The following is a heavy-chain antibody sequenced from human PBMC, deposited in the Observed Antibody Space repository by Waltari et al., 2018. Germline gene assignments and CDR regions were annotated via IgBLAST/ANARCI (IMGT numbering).Heavy chain of an antibody. CDR3: ARDQPVYSNYRFINRFDP. J-gene: IGHJ5*02. CDR2: IYTSGNT. CDR1: GGSISDYY. D-gene: IGHD4-4*01. V-gene: IGHV4-4*07. Sequence: QVQLQESGPGLVKPSETLSLTCTVSGGSISDYYLSWIRQPAGKGLEWIGRIYTSGNTNYNPSLKSRATISIDRSKNQFSLNLSSVTAADTAVYYCARDQPVYSNYRFINRFDPWGQGNLVTVSS.